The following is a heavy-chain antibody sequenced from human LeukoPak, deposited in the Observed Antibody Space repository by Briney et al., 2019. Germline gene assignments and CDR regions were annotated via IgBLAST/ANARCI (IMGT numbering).Heavy chain of an antibody. Sequence: GGSLRLSCAASGFTVSNNYMIWVRQAPGKGLEWVSAISGSGVSTYYADSVKGRFTISRDNSKNTLYLQMNSLRAEDTAVHYCAKAKGTVGAALDHWGQGTLVTVSS. CDR1: GFTVSNNY. J-gene: IGHJ4*02. CDR2: ISGSGVST. D-gene: IGHD1-26*01. CDR3: AKAKGTVGAALDH. V-gene: IGHV3-23*01.